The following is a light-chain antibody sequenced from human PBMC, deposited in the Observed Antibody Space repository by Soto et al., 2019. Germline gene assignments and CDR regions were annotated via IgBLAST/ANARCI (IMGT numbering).Light chain of an antibody. V-gene: IGKV3-11*01. Sequence: EIVLTQSPTTLSLSPGEGATLSCRASQSVSRFLAWFQQKPGQAPRLLIYDASNRATGIPARFSGSGSGTDFTLTISSLEPEDFAVYYCQQRSNWPLTFGPGTKADMK. J-gene: IGKJ3*01. CDR1: QSVSRF. CDR3: QQRSNWPLT. CDR2: DAS.